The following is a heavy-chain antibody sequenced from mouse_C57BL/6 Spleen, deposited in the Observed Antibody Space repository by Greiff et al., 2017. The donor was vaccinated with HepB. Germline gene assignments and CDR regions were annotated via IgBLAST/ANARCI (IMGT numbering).Heavy chain of an antibody. D-gene: IGHD2-4*01. Sequence: QVQLQQSGPELVKPGASVKISCKASGYSFTSYYIHWVKQRPGQGLEWIGWIYPGSGNTKYNEKFKGKATLTADTSSSTAYMQLSSLTSEDSAVYYCAREKSYYDYDWFAYWGQGTLVTVSA. V-gene: IGHV1-66*01. CDR1: GYSFTSYY. CDR2: IYPGSGNT. J-gene: IGHJ3*01. CDR3: AREKSYYDYDWFAY.